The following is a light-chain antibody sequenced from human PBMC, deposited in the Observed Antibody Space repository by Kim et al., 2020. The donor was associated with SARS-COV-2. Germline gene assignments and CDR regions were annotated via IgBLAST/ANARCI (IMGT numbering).Light chain of an antibody. CDR3: QRYGTSHT. J-gene: IGKJ2*01. Sequence: EIVLTQSPGTLSLSPGERATLSCRASQTISSLYLAWYQQKPGQAPRLLIYGTSIRATGIPDKFSGSGSGTDFTLTISRLEPEDFAVYYCQRYGTSHTFGQGTKLEI. CDR1: QTISSLY. CDR2: GTS. V-gene: IGKV3-20*01.